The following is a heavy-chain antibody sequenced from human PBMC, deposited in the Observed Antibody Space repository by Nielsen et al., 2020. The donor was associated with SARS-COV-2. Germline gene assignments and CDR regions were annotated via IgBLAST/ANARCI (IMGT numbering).Heavy chain of an antibody. D-gene: IGHD6-19*01. Sequence: ASVKVSCKASGYTFTGYYMHWVRQAPGQGLEWMGRINPNSGGTNYAQKFQGRVTMTRDTSISTAYMELNRLRSEDTAVYYCARDPVGIAVAGTFGMDVWGQGTTVTVSS. V-gene: IGHV1-2*06. CDR3: ARDPVGIAVAGTFGMDV. J-gene: IGHJ6*02. CDR2: INPNSGGT. CDR1: GYTFTGYY.